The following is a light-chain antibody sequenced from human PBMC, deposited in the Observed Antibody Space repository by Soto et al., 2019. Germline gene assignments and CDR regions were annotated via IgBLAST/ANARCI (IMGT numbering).Light chain of an antibody. V-gene: IGKV1-9*01. CDR1: QGISSY. CDR2: AAS. Sequence: IQLTQSPSSLSASVGDRVTITCRASQGISSYLAWYQQKPGKAPKLLIYAASTLQSGDTSRFSGSGSGTDFTLTISSLQPEDFATYYCQQLNSYPWTFGQGTKVEIK. J-gene: IGKJ1*01. CDR3: QQLNSYPWT.